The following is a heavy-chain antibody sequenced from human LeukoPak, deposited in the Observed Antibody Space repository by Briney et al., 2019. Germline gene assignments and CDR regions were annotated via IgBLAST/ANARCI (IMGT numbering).Heavy chain of an antibody. CDR3: ARDSTKKALVVPATPHY. Sequence: ASVKVSCKASGYTFTTYAMHWVRQAPGRRLEWMGWINAGNGNTKYSQKFQDRVTITRDTSANTAYMELSSLRSEDTAVYYCARDSTKKALVVPATPHYWGQGTLVTVTS. CDR2: INAGNGNT. V-gene: IGHV1-3*01. CDR1: GYTFTTYA. D-gene: IGHD2-15*01. J-gene: IGHJ4*02.